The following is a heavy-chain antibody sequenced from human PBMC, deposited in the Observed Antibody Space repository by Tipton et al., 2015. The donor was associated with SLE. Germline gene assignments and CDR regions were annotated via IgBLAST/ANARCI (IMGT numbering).Heavy chain of an antibody. D-gene: IGHD5-12*01. J-gene: IGHJ4*02. CDR2: VGWDGGNT. CDR1: GFTFDDYR. CDR3: TRNKWLQTSGMYYFDY. Sequence: SLRLSCAASGFTFDDYRIHWVRQAPGKGLEWVSLVGWDGGNTFYADSVKGRFTISRDNSKNSVYLQMNSLRTEDTALYYCTRNKWLQTSGMYYFDYWGQGTLVTVSS. V-gene: IGHV3-43*01.